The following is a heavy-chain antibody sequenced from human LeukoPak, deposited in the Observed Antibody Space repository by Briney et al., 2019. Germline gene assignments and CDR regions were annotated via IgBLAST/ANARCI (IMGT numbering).Heavy chain of an antibody. V-gene: IGHV3-74*01. Sequence: GGSLRLSCAASGYTFGSYWMYWVRQAPGKGLVWVSRINNDGSSTIYADSVKGRFTTSRDNAKNTLYLQMNSLRDDDTAVYYCVRDNGGEHLWGQGTLVTVSS. J-gene: IGHJ4*02. D-gene: IGHD3-16*01. CDR1: GYTFGSYW. CDR3: VRDNGGEHL. CDR2: INNDGSST.